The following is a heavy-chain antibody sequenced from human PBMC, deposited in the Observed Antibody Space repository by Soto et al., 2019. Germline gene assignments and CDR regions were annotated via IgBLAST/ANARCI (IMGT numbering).Heavy chain of an antibody. CDR2: IYYSGST. D-gene: IGHD3-9*01. Sequence: SETLSLTCTVSGGSISSYYWSWIRQPPGKGLEWIGYIYYSGSTNYNPSLKSRVTISVDTSKNQFSLKLSSVTAADTAVYYCARDRYDILTGYGMDAWGQGTTVTVSS. CDR3: ARDRYDILTGYGMDA. J-gene: IGHJ6*02. V-gene: IGHV4-59*01. CDR1: GGSISSYY.